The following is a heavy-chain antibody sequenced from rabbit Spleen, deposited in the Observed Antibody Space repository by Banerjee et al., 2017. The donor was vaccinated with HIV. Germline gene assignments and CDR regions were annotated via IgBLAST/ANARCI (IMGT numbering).Heavy chain of an antibody. CDR2: IYGDRSGST. D-gene: IGHD1-1*01. Sequence: QSLEESGGDLVKPEGSLTLTCTASGFSFSSSYYMCWVRQAPGKGLECIACIYGDRSGSTYYANWAKGRFTCSKTSSTTVTLQMTRLTAADTATYFCARDTSSSFSSYGMDLWGQGTLVTVS. CDR3: ARDTSSSFSSYGMDL. V-gene: IGHV1S40*01. CDR1: GFSFSSSYY. J-gene: IGHJ6*01.